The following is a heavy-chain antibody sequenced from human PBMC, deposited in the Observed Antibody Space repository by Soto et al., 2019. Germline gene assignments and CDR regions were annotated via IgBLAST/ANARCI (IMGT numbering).Heavy chain of an antibody. Sequence: ASVKVSCKASGYTFTSYGISWVRQAPGQGLEWMGWVSAYNGNTNYAQKPQGRVTMTTDTSTRTAYMVLRSLRSDDTAVYYCARVPYGQKAFDIWGQGTMVTVSS. CDR3: ARVPYGQKAFDI. D-gene: IGHD4-17*01. V-gene: IGHV1-18*01. J-gene: IGHJ3*02. CDR1: GYTFTSYG. CDR2: VSAYNGNT.